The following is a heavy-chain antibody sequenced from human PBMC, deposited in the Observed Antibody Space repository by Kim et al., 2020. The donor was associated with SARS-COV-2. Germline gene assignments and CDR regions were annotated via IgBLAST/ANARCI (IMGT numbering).Heavy chain of an antibody. CDR2: ISYDGSNK. Sequence: GGSLRLSCAASGFTFSSYAMHWVRQAPGKGLEWVAVISYDGSNKYYADSVKGRFTISRDNSKNTLYQQMNSLRAEDTAVYYCARGGGDFDAFDIWGQGTMVTVSS. J-gene: IGHJ3*02. CDR1: GFTFSSYA. CDR3: ARGGGDFDAFDI. V-gene: IGHV3-30*04. D-gene: IGHD2-21*02.